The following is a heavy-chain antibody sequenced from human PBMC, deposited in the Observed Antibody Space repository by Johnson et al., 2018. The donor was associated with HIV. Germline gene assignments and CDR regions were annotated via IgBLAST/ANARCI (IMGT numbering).Heavy chain of an antibody. D-gene: IGHD1-26*01. CDR2: INWNGGST. Sequence: EVQVVESGGGVVRPGGSLRLSCAASGFTFDDYGMSWVRQAPGKGLEWVSGINWNGGSTGYADSMKGRFTISRDNAKNSLYLQMNSLRAEDTALYFCARGGSGSYWGYLTDAFDIWGQGTMVTVSS. J-gene: IGHJ3*02. CDR3: ARGGSGSYWGYLTDAFDI. V-gene: IGHV3-20*04. CDR1: GFTFDDYG.